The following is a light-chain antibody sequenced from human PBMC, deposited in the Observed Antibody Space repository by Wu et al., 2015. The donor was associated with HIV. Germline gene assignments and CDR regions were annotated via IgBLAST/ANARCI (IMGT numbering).Light chain of an antibody. CDR1: QNIHSW. CDR3: QQYNNYLT. V-gene: IGKV1-5*03. CDR2: KAS. J-gene: IGKJ1*01. Sequence: DIQMTQSPSTLSASVGDRVTITCRASQNIHSWLAWYQQKPGKAPKLLIYKASSLETGVPSRFSGDGSGTEFTLTISNLQPDDFATYYCQQYNNYLTFGPGTKVEI.